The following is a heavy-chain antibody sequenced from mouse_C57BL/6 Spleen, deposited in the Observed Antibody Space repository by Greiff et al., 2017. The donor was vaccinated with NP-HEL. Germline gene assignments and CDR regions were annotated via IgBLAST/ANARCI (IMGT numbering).Heavy chain of an antibody. Sequence: EVQRVESGGDLVKPGGSLKLSCAASGFTFSSYGMSWVRQTPDKRLEWVATISSGGSYTYYPDSVKGRFTISSDNAKNTLYLQMSSLKSEDTAMYYCARLSGSSYDYYAMDYWGQGTSVTVSS. CDR3: ARLSGSSYDYYAMDY. CDR1: GFTFSSYG. J-gene: IGHJ4*01. CDR2: ISSGGSYT. V-gene: IGHV5-6*01. D-gene: IGHD1-1*01.